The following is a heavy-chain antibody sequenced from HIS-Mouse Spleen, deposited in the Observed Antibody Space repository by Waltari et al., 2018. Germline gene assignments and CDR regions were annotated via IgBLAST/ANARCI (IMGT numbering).Heavy chain of an antibody. CDR2: IYYSGRT. CDR3: AREIPYSSSWYDWYFDL. J-gene: IGHJ2*01. D-gene: IGHD6-13*01. Sequence: QLQLQESGPGLVKPSETLSLTCTVSGGSISSSSYYWGWIRQPPGTGLGWIGSIYYSGRTYYNPSLKRRVTISVDTSKNQFSLKLSSVTAADTAVYYCAREIPYSSSWYDWYFDLWGRGTLVTVSS. CDR1: GGSISSSSYY. V-gene: IGHV4-39*07.